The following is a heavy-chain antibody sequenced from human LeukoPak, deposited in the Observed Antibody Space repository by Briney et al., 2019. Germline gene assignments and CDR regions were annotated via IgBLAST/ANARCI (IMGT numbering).Heavy chain of an antibody. Sequence: SETLSLTCTVSGGSISSGGYYWSWIRQHPGKGLEWIGYIYYSGSTYYNPSLKSRVTISVDTSKNQFSLKLSSVTAADTAVYYCARFYYGSGSPPLDYWGQGTLVTVSS. CDR1: GGSISSGGYY. V-gene: IGHV4-31*03. J-gene: IGHJ4*02. CDR2: IYYSGST. CDR3: ARFYYGSGSPPLDY. D-gene: IGHD3-10*01.